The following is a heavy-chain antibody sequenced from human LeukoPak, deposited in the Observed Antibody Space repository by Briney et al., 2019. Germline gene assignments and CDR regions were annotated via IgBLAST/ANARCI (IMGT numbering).Heavy chain of an antibody. J-gene: IGHJ4*02. CDR1: GYTFTSYD. Sequence: ASVKVSCKASGYTFTSYDINWVRQATGQGLEWMGWMNPNSGNTGYAQKFQGRVTITRNTSISTAYMELSSLRSEDTAVYYCARDSYYDSSGYYRYWGQGTLVTVSS. CDR2: MNPNSGNT. D-gene: IGHD3-22*01. V-gene: IGHV1-8*03. CDR3: ARDSYYDSSGYYRY.